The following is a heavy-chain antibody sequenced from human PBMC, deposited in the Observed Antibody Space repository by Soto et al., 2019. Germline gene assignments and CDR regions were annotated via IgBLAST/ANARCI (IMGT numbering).Heavy chain of an antibody. CDR3: AREQGGTAADGSPLDY. D-gene: IGHD6-13*01. CDR1: GGTFSSYA. J-gene: IGHJ4*02. CDR2: IIPIFGTA. Sequence: SVKVSCKASGGTFSSYAISWVRQAPGQGLEWMGGIIPIFGTANYAQKFQGRVTITADESTSTAYMELSSLRSEDTAVYYCAREQGGTAADGSPLDYWGQGTLVTVSS. V-gene: IGHV1-69*13.